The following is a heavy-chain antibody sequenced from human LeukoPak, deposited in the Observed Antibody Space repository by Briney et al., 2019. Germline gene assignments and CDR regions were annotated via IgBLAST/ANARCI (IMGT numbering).Heavy chain of an antibody. CDR3: ASYCSVSSCYSESDY. D-gene: IGHD2-15*01. J-gene: IGHJ4*02. CDR1: GFTVSSDY. Sequence: GGSLRLSCVGSGFTVSSDYMSWVRQAPGKGLEWVSVLYSGGTTYYADSVKGRFTISRDDSKNTLYLQMNSLRAEDTAVYYCASYCSVSSCYSESDYWGQGTLVTVSS. V-gene: IGHV3-66*01. CDR2: LYSGGTT.